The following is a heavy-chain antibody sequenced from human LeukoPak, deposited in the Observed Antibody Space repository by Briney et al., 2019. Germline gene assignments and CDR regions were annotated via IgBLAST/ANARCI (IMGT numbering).Heavy chain of an antibody. CDR2: FDPEDGET. Sequence: ASVKVSCKVSGYTLTELSMHWVRQAPGKGLEWMGGFDPEDGETIYAQKFQGGVTMTEDTSTDTAYMELSSLRSEDTAVYYCATMRLIVVQSTLIWPLGYWGQGTLVTISS. D-gene: IGHD3-22*01. J-gene: IGHJ4*02. CDR3: ATMRLIVVQSTLIWPLGY. CDR1: GYTLTELS. V-gene: IGHV1-24*01.